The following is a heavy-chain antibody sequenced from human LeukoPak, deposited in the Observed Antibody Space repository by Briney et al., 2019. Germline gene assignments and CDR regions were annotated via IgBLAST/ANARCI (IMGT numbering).Heavy chain of an antibody. D-gene: IGHD3-16*01. V-gene: IGHV4-4*07. CDR2: IFPSGST. J-gene: IGHJ6*03. Sequence: SETLSLTCTVSNGSISSYHWSWIRQPAEKGLEWIGRIFPSGSTRYNTPLKSRVTISVDRSKNQFSLKVTSVTAADTAVYYCARDQKVPNNNYGYYYYMDVWGKGTTVTVSS. CDR3: ARDQKVPNNNYGYYYYMDV. CDR1: NGSISSYH.